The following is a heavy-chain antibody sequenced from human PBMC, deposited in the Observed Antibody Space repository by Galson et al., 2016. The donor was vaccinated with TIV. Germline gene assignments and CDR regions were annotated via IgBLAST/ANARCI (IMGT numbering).Heavy chain of an antibody. D-gene: IGHD6-25*01. J-gene: IGHJ4*02. CDR3: AREGSGWKTDYFFDY. CDR2: IRSKTYGGSA. Sequence: SLRLSCATSGLTFGDFAMRWFRQAPGKGLEWVGSIRSKTYGGSADYAASVKGRFSISRDDSERIAYLQMNSLKTEDTAVYYCAREGSGWKTDYFFDYWGQGTLVTVSS. V-gene: IGHV3-49*03. CDR1: GLTFGDFA.